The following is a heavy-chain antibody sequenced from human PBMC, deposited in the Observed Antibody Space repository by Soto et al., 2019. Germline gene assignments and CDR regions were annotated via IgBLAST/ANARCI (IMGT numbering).Heavy chain of an antibody. Sequence: GGSLRLSCVASGFTFCSFAMTWVRQAPGKGLEWVSAISGSGSPTYYADSVKGRFTISRDNSKNTLYLQMNSLRADDTAVYYCARDMSGGTYNYYYGMDVWGQGTTVTVSS. V-gene: IGHV3-23*01. CDR3: ARDMSGGTYNYYYGMDV. D-gene: IGHD1-26*01. CDR1: GFTFCSFA. CDR2: ISGSGSPT. J-gene: IGHJ6*02.